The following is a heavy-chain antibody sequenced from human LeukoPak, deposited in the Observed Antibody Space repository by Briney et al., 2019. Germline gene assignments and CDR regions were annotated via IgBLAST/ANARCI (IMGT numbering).Heavy chain of an antibody. V-gene: IGHV4-34*01. D-gene: IGHD5-24*01. CDR3: ARGNNFRFDY. J-gene: IGHJ4*02. CDR2: IYHSGKP. Sequence: PSETLSLTCGVSGGTFSGYYWSWIRQPPGKGLEWIGEIYHSGKPNYNPTLKSRVTISVDASKREFSLRLNSVTAADAAVYYCARGNNFRFDYWGQETLVTVSS. CDR1: GGTFSGYY.